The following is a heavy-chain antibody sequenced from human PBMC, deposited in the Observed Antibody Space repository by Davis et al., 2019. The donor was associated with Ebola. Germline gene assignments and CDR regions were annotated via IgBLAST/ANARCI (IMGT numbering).Heavy chain of an antibody. CDR2: IYYSGST. D-gene: IGHD3-9*01. J-gene: IGHJ5*02. CDR1: GGSISSSSYY. V-gene: IGHV4-39*07. CDR3: AREELRYFDWYNWFDP. Sequence: SETLSLTCTVSGGSISSSSYYWGWIRQPPGKGLEWIGSIYYSGSTYYNPSLKSRVTISVDTSKNQFSLKLSSVTAADTAVYYCAREELRYFDWYNWFDPWGQGTLVTVSS.